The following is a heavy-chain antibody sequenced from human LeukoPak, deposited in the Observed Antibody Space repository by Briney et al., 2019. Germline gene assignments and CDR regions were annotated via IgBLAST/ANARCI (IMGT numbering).Heavy chain of an antibody. Sequence: GGSLRLSCAASGFTFSGCAMSWVRQAPGKGLEWVSAIRGGGGTTYYADSVKGRFTISRDNSKDTLYLQINSLRAEDTAVYYCAKGLYDWLSDTDYWGQGTLVTVSS. CDR1: GFTFSGCA. CDR3: AKGLYDWLSDTDY. J-gene: IGHJ4*02. V-gene: IGHV3-23*01. CDR2: IRGGGGTT. D-gene: IGHD3-9*01.